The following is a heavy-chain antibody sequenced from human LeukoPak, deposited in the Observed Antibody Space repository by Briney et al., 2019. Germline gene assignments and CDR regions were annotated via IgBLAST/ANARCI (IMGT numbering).Heavy chain of an antibody. V-gene: IGHV4-61*02. J-gene: IGHJ4*02. Sequence: PSETLSLTCTVSGGSISSGSYYWSWIRQPAGKGLEWIGRIYTSGSTNYNPSLKSRVTISVDTSKNQFSLKLSSVTAADTAVYYCARAPRAARLYFDYWGQGTLVTVSS. CDR3: ARAPRAARLYFDY. CDR1: GGSISSGSYY. CDR2: IYTSGST. D-gene: IGHD6-25*01.